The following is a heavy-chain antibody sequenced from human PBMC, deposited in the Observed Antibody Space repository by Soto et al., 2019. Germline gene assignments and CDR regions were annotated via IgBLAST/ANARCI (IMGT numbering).Heavy chain of an antibody. V-gene: IGHV5-51*01. CDR2: IFPSDSGT. CDR1: GYRFTSYW. Sequence: GESLKISCRTSGYRFTSYWIAWVRQMPGKGLEWMGTIFPSDSGTRYSPSFQGQVTISADRSTSTVFLQWASLKASDTAVYFCARKDKSGYFNWFDPWGQGTLVTVSS. J-gene: IGHJ5*02. D-gene: IGHD3-22*01. CDR3: ARKDKSGYFNWFDP.